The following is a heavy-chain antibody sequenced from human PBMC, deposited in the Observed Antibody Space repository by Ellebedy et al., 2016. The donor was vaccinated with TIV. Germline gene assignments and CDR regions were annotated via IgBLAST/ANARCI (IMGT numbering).Heavy chain of an antibody. CDR1: GFTFSSYW. CDR2: IKQDGSEE. D-gene: IGHD3-10*01. CDR3: GRAYSYGSGSAGY. V-gene: IGHV3-7*01. Sequence: GGSLRLSXAASGFTFSSYWMTWVRQAPGKGLEWVANIKQDGSEEYYVDSVKGRFTISRDNAKNSLYLQMNSLRAEDTAVYYCGRAYSYGSGSAGYWGQGTQVTVS. J-gene: IGHJ4*02.